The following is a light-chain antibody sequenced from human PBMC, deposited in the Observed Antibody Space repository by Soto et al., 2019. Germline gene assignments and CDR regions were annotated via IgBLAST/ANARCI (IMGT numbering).Light chain of an antibody. CDR1: SSNIGNNY. CDR2: DNN. Sequence: QSVLTQPPSVSAAPGQRVTISCSGSSSNIGNNYVSWYRQLPGTAPKLLIYDNNRRPSGISDRFSGSKSGTSATLDITGLQTGDEADYYCGTWDGSLNGVVFGGGTKVTVL. V-gene: IGLV1-51*01. J-gene: IGLJ2*01. CDR3: GTWDGSLNGVV.